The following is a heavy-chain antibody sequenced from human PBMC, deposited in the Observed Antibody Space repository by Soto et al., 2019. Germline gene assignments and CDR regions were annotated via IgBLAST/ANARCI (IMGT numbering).Heavy chain of an antibody. J-gene: IGHJ4*02. CDR3: ARDGDPTGHYGQFDN. CDR1: GFTFSSYG. Sequence: PGGPLRLSCAASGFTFSSYGMHWVRQDPGKGLEWVAVMWNDGNKKYYADSVKGRLTISRDTSKNTLYLQMDSLRAEDTAVYYCARDGDPTGHYGQFDNWGQGTLVTVSS. D-gene: IGHD3-9*01. V-gene: IGHV3-33*01. CDR2: MWNDGNKK.